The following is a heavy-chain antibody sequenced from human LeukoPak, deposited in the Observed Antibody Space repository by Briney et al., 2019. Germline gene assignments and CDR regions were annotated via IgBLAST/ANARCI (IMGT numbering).Heavy chain of an antibody. V-gene: IGHV6-1*01. CDR2: TYYRSKWYN. Sequence: SQTLSLTCAISGDSVSSNSAAWNWIRQSSSRGLEWLGRTYYRSKWYNDYAVSVKSRITINPDTSKNQFSLQLNSVTPEDTAVYYCAREVGSGSYYNSEHYDYWGQGTLVTVSS. CDR3: AREVGSGSYYNSEHYDY. CDR1: GDSVSSNSAA. D-gene: IGHD3-10*01. J-gene: IGHJ4*02.